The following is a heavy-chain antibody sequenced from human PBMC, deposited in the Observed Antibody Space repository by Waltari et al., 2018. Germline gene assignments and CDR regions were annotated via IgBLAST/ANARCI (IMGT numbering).Heavy chain of an antibody. CDR1: GETLTELS. CDR3: ATTYSPEYYFDY. Sequence: QVQLVQSGAEVKKPGASVKVSCKVSGETLTELSMHWVRQAPGNGLEWMGGFDPEDGETIYAQKFQGRVTITEDTSTDTAYMELSSLRSEDTAVYYCATTYSPEYYFDYWGQGTLVTVSS. CDR2: FDPEDGET. D-gene: IGHD2-21*01. V-gene: IGHV1-24*01. J-gene: IGHJ4*02.